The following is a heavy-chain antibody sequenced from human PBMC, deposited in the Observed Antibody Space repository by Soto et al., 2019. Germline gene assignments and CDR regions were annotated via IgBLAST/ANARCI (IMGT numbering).Heavy chain of an antibody. J-gene: IGHJ4*02. Sequence: SETLSLTCTFSGVSISSGDYYWSWIGQPPGKGLEWIGYIYYSGSTYYNPSLKSRVTISVDTSKNQFSLKLSSVTASDTAVYYCAREAVRYYDYVWGSYRRQYYFQCLGQGTLVTIS. D-gene: IGHD3-16*02. V-gene: IGHV4-30-4*01. CDR1: GVSISSGDYY. CDR3: AREAVRYYDYVWGSYRRQYYFQC. CDR2: IYYSGST.